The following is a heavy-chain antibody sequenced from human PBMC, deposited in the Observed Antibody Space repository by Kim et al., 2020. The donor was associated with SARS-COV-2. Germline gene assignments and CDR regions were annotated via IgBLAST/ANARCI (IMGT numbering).Heavy chain of an antibody. CDR2: GST. Sequence: GSTYYNPSLKSRVTISVDTSKTQFSLKLSSVTAADTAVYYCARGHFYFDYWGQGTLVTVSS. D-gene: IGHD3-3*02. J-gene: IGHJ4*02. CDR3: ARGHFYFDY. V-gene: IGHV4-39*07.